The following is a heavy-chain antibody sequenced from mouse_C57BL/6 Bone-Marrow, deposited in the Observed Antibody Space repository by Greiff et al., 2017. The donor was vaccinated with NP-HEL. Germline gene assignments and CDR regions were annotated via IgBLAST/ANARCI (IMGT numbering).Heavy chain of an antibody. Sequence: DVKLQESGGDLVKPGGSLKLSCAASGFTFSSYGMSWVRQTPDKRLEWVATISSGGSYTYYPDSVKGRFTISRDNAKNTLYLQMSSLKSEDTAMYYCARQESNYFPYWGQGTLVTVSA. J-gene: IGHJ3*01. D-gene: IGHD2-5*01. CDR3: ARQESNYFPY. CDR1: GFTFSSYG. V-gene: IGHV5-6*02. CDR2: ISSGGSYT.